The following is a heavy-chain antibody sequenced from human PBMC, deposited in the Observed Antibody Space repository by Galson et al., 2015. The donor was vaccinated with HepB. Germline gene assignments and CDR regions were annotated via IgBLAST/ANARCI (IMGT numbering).Heavy chain of an antibody. CDR2: INAGNGNT. D-gene: IGHD3-3*01. CDR3: AGGYYDFWSGYSSVGLDV. CDR1: GYTFTSYA. Sequence: SVKVSCKASGYTFTSYAMHWVRQAPGQRLEWMGWINAGNGNTKYTQKFQGRVTITRDTSASTAYMELSSLRSEDTAVYYCAGGYYDFWSGYSSVGLDVWGKGTTVTVSS. V-gene: IGHV1-3*01. J-gene: IGHJ6*04.